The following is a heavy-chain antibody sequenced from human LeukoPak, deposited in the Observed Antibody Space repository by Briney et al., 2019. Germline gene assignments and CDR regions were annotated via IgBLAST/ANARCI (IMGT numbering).Heavy chain of an antibody. CDR3: ARQESNGDSPWVTEFDY. CDR2: IYPGDSDT. CDR1: GYRFAGYW. Sequence: GESLKISCKGSGYRFAGYWIGWVRQMPGKGLEWMGIIYPGDSDTRYSPSFQGQVTISVDKSISTAYLQWSSLKASDTAMYYCARQESNGDSPWVTEFDYWGQGTLVTVSS. D-gene: IGHD2-8*01. J-gene: IGHJ4*02. V-gene: IGHV5-51*01.